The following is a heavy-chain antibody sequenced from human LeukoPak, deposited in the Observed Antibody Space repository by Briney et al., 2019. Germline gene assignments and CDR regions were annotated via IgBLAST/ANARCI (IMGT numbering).Heavy chain of an antibody. D-gene: IGHD3-22*01. CDR2: ISGSGGST. Sequence: GGSLRLSCAASGFTFSSYAMSWVRQAPGKGLEWVSAISGSGGSTYYADSVKGRFTISRDNSKNTLYLQMNSLRAEDTAVYYCAKSCSYYYDSSGYLTYFDYWGQGTLVTVSS. CDR1: GFTFSSYA. J-gene: IGHJ4*02. CDR3: AKSCSYYYDSSGYLTYFDY. V-gene: IGHV3-23*01.